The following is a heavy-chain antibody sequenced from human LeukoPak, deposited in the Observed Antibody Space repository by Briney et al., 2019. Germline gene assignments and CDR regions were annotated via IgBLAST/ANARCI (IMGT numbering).Heavy chain of an antibody. CDR2: IYYSGST. J-gene: IGHJ4*02. D-gene: IGHD3-10*01. V-gene: IGHV4-59*08. CDR1: GGSISSYY. CDR3: ARGGAMVRGDPYYFDY. Sequence: ETLSLTCTVSGGSISSYYWSWIRQPPGKGLEWIGYIYYSGSTNYNPSLKSRVTISVDTSKNQFSLKLSSVTAADTAVYYCARGGAMVRGDPYYFDYWGQGTLVTVSS.